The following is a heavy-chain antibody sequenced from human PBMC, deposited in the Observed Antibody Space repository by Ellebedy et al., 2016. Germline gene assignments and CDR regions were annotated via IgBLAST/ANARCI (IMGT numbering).Heavy chain of an antibody. CDR3: TRLSCTITSCYAYDAFDI. CDR1: GFTFSGYW. J-gene: IGHJ3*02. Sequence: GESLKISXAASGFTFSGYWMHWVRQAPGKGLMWVARVETDGTTTGYADSVKGRFTISRDNAKNTLFLQMHSLRAEDTAVYYCTRLSCTITSCYAYDAFDIWGQGTMVTVSS. V-gene: IGHV3-74*01. CDR2: VETDGTTT. D-gene: IGHD2-2*01.